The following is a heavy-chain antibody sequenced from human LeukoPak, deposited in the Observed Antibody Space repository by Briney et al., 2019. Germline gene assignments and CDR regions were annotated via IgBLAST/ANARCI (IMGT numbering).Heavy chain of an antibody. D-gene: IGHD3-10*01. CDR3: ARGGGSGSYSIPNYYFDY. CDR1: GFTFSTYA. CDR2: ISSNGGST. J-gene: IGHJ4*02. Sequence: GGSLRLSCAASGFTFSTYAMHWVRQAPGKGLEYVSAISSNGGSTFYADSVKGRFTISRDNSKNALYLQMGSLRAEDMAVYYCARGGGSGSYSIPNYYFDYWGQGTLVTVSS. V-gene: IGHV3-64*02.